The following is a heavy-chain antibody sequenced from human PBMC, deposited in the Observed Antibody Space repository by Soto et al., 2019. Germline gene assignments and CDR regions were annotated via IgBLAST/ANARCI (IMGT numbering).Heavy chain of an antibody. D-gene: IGHD6-6*01. CDR3: ARRSGRVSSSSSKPSFDP. J-gene: IGHJ5*02. CDR2: IYHSGST. CDR1: SGSISSSNW. V-gene: IGHV4-4*02. Sequence: SETLSLTCAVSSGSISSSNWWSWVRQPPGKGLEWIGEIYHSGSTNYNPSLKSRVTISVDKTKNQFSLKLSSVTAADTAVYYCARRSGRVSSSSSKPSFDPWGQGTLVTVSS.